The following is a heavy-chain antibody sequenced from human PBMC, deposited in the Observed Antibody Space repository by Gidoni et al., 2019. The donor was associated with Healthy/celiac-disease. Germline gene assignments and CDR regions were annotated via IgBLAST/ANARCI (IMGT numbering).Heavy chain of an antibody. CDR3: ARDPVRATVDYYYGMDV. V-gene: IGHV1-18*01. CDR2: ISAYNGNT. J-gene: IGHJ6*02. CDR1: GYTFTSYG. Sequence: QVQLVQSGAEVKKPGASVKVSCKASGYTFTSYGISWVRQAPGQGLEWMGWISAYNGNTNYAQKLQGRVTMTTDTSTSTAYMELRSLRSDDTAVYYCARDPVRATVDYYYGMDVWGQGTTVTVSS. D-gene: IGHD4-4*01.